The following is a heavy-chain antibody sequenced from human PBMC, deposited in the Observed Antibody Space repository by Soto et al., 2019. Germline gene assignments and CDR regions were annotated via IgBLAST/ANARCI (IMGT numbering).Heavy chain of an antibody. D-gene: IGHD2-15*01. CDR1: GFTFSSYA. CDR3: AKGALYCSVGVPNGFDH. V-gene: IGHV3-23*01. CDR2: ISGSGGST. J-gene: IGHJ5*02. Sequence: PGGSLRLSCAASGFTFSSYAMSWVRQAPGKGLEWVSAISGSGGSTYYADSVKGRFTISRDNSKNTLYLQMNSLTAEDTAVYYCAKGALYCSVGVPNGFDHWGQGTLVTVSS.